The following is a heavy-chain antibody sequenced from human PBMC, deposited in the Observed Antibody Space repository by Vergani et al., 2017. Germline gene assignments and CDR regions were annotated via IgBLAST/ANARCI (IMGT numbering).Heavy chain of an antibody. V-gene: IGHV3-48*02. J-gene: IGHJ6*02. CDR3: ARVGKIAVAGPDYYYGMDV. CDR1: GFTFSSYS. D-gene: IGHD6-19*01. CDR2: ISSSSSTI. Sequence: EVQLVESGGGLVQPGGSLRLSCAASGFTFSSYSMNWVRQAPGKGLEWVSYISSSSSTIYYADSVKGRFTISRDNAKNSLYLHMNSLRDEDTAVYYCARVGKIAVAGPDYYYGMDVWGQGTTVTVSS.